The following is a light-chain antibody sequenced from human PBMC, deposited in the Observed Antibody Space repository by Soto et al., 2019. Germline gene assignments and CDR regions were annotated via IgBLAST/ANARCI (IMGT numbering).Light chain of an antibody. CDR3: QQYDNSRT. V-gene: IGKV3-20*01. Sequence: EIVLTQSPGTLSLSPGERATLSCRASQTVSSDYLAWYQQKPGQAPRLLIYGVSTRATGFPDRFSGSGSGTDFTLTISRLEHEDFARYYCQQYDNSRTFGQGTKVEIK. CDR1: QTVSSDY. J-gene: IGKJ1*01. CDR2: GVS.